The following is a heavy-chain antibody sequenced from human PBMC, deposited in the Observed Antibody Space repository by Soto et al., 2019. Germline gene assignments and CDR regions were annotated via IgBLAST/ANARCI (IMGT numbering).Heavy chain of an antibody. V-gene: IGHV4-39*01. CDR1: GGSIISTISH. D-gene: IGHD3-10*01. Sequence: SETLSLTCTVSGGSIISTISHWGWIRHPPGNGLEWIGSIHYIGSTYYNPSLKSRVTISVYTSKNQFSLKLSSVTAADTDVHYCARLHYGSDSYHIADYWFDLWG. CDR2: IHYIGST. CDR3: ARLHYGSDSYHIADYWFDL. J-gene: IGHJ5*02.